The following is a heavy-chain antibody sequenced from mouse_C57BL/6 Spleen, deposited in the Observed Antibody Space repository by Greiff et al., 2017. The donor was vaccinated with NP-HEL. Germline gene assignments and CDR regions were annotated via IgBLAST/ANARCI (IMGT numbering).Heavy chain of an antibody. D-gene: IGHD1-1*02. V-gene: IGHV1-69*01. CDR2: IDPSDSYT. J-gene: IGHJ2*01. Sequence: VQLQQPGAELVMPGASVKLSCKASGYTFTSYWMHWVKQSPGQGLEWIGEIDPSDSYTNYNQKFKGKSTLTVDKSSSTAYMQLSSLTSEDSAVYYCARGARVELDYWGKGTTLTVSS. CDR1: GYTFTSYW. CDR3: ARGARVELDY.